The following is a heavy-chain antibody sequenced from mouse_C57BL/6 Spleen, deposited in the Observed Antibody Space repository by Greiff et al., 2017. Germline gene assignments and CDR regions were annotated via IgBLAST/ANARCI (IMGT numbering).Heavy chain of an antibody. V-gene: IGHV1-18*01. J-gene: IGHJ2*01. CDR3: ARRISYYYGSSWDY. D-gene: IGHD1-1*01. CDR2: INPNNGGT. Sequence: VQLQQSGPELVKPGASVKIPCKASGYSFTDYNMDWVKQSHGKSLEWIGDINPNNGGTIYNQKFKGKATLTVDKSSSTAYMEIRSLTSENTAVDYCARRISYYYGSSWDYWGQGTTLTVSS. CDR1: GYSFTDYN.